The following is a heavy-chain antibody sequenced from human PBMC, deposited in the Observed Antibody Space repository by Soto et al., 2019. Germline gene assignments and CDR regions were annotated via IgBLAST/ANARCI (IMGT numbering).Heavy chain of an antibody. J-gene: IGHJ1*01. V-gene: IGHV1-18*04. D-gene: IGHD3-22*01. Sequence: GASVKVSCKASGYTFTSNSIGSVRQAPGQGLEWMGWINVYNGNTKYAQQLQGRVTLTTDTSTSTAYMDLRSLRSDDTAVYYCASISSGSNGYLHDFRAQGTLVIGSA. CDR3: ASISSGSNGYLHDF. CDR2: INVYNGNT. CDR1: GYTFTSNS.